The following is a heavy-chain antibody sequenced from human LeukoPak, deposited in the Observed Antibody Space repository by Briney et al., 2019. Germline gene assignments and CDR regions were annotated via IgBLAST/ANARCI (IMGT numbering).Heavy chain of an antibody. J-gene: IGHJ5*02. CDR2: IKQDGSEK. V-gene: IGHV3-7*01. D-gene: IGHD6-19*01. Sequence: GGSLRLSCAASGFTFSSYWMSWVRQAPGKGLEWVANIKQDGSEKYYVDSVKGRFTISRDNAKNSLYLQMNSLRAEDTAVYYCARCERSSGWYSHNWFDPWGQGTLVTVSS. CDR1: GFTFSSYW. CDR3: ARCERSSGWYSHNWFDP.